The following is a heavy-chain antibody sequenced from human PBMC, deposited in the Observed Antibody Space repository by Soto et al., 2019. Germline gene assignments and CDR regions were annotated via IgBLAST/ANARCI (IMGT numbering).Heavy chain of an antibody. Sequence: QVQLQESGPGLVQPSGTLSLTCAVSGGSIISSNWWNWVRQPPGKGLEWIGEIYHSGSTYYKPSLKSRVAMSVDTSKNQFSLKLTSATAADMAVYYCARRDWSGSTSHFYFDYWGQGVLVTVSS. CDR3: ARRDWSGSTSHFYFDY. CDR1: GGSIISSNW. D-gene: IGHD3-9*01. J-gene: IGHJ4*02. CDR2: IYHSGST. V-gene: IGHV4-4*02.